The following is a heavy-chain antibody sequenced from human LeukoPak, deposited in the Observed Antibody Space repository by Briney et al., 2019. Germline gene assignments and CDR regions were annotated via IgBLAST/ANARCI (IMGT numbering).Heavy chain of an antibody. CDR1: GGSFTTYY. Sequence: PSETVSLTCTVSGGSFTTYYWSWIRQPAGKGLEWIGHIDTSGTTNYNPSLKSRVTISVDTSKNRFSLKLRSVTAADTAVYYCARTTTVRGTYYMDVWGKGTTVTVSS. J-gene: IGHJ6*03. D-gene: IGHD3-10*01. CDR2: IDTSGTT. V-gene: IGHV4-4*07. CDR3: ARTTTVRGTYYMDV.